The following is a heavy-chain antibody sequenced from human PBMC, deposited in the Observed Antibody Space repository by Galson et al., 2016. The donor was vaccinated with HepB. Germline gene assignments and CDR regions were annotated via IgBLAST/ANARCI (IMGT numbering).Heavy chain of an antibody. D-gene: IGHD6-19*01. Sequence: SLRLSCAASGFTFRSYPMNWVRQAPGKGLEWVSGISGSGSTTNYADSVKGRFTISRDNSKDTLYLQMNSLRAEDTALYYCGKGIDSSGWYQFDYWGQGTLVTVSS. CDR2: ISGSGSTT. CDR3: GKGIDSSGWYQFDY. CDR1: GFTFRSYP. J-gene: IGHJ4*02. V-gene: IGHV3-23*01.